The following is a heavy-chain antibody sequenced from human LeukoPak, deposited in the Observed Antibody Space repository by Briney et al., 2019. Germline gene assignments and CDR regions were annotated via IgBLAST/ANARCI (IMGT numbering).Heavy chain of an antibody. CDR2: IYTSGST. CDR1: GGSFSGYY. D-gene: IGHD2-2*01. V-gene: IGHV4-59*10. CDR3: ARSCSSTSCYYYYGMDV. Sequence: SETLSLTCAVYGGSFSGYYWSWIRQPAGKGLEWIGRIYTSGSTNYNPSLKSRVTMSVDTSKNQFSLKLSSVTAADTAVYYCARSCSSTSCYYYYGMDVWGQGTTVTVSS. J-gene: IGHJ6*02.